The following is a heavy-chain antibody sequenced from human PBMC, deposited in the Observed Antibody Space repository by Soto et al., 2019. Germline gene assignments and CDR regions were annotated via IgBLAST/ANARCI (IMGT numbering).Heavy chain of an antibody. CDR1: GYTFTVYY. V-gene: IGHV1-2*02. CDR2: INPNSGGT. CDR3: ARDLWFGADLDY. J-gene: IGHJ4*02. Sequence: ASVKVSCKASGYTFTVYYMHCVLQAPGQWLDWMGWINPNSGGTNYAQKFQGRVTMTRDTSISTAHMELSRLRSDDTAVYYCARDLWFGADLDYWGQETLVTVSS. D-gene: IGHD3-10*01.